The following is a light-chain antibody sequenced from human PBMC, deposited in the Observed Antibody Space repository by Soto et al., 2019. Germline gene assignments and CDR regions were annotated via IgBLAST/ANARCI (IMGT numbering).Light chain of an antibody. V-gene: IGLV1-40*01. CDR3: QSYDSSLSGSVG. Sequence: QSVLTQPPSVSGAPGQRVTISCTGTSSNIGAGFDVHWYQKLPGTAPKLLIFDNTNRPSGVPDRFSASRSGTSASLAITGLQAGDEADYFCQSYDSSLSGSVGFGGGTKLTVL. J-gene: IGLJ2*01. CDR1: SSNIGAGFD. CDR2: DNT.